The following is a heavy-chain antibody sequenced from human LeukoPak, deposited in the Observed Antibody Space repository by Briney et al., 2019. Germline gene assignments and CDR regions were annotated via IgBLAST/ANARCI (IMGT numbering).Heavy chain of an antibody. Sequence: GRSLRLSCAASGLTFSSYSMNWVRQAPGKGLEWVSYIGSSTSTIYYADSVKGRFTISRDNARNSLYLQMNSLRDEDTAVYYCARGLVGGNSAGRYFDYWGQGTLVTVSS. J-gene: IGHJ4*02. CDR2: IGSSTSTI. D-gene: IGHD4-23*01. V-gene: IGHV3-48*02. CDR3: ARGLVGGNSAGRYFDY. CDR1: GLTFSSYS.